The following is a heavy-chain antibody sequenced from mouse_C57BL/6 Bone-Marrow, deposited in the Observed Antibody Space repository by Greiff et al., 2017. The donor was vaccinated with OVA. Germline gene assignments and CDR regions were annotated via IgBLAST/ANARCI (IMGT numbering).Heavy chain of an antibody. D-gene: IGHD4-1*01. CDR3: ARSGFDY. V-gene: IGHV1-55*01. CDR1: GYTFTSYW. CDR2: IYPGSGST. J-gene: IGHJ2*01. Sequence: QVQLQQPGAELVKPGASVKMSCKASGYTFTSYWITWVKQRPGQGLEWIGDIYPGSGSTNYHEKLKSQATLTVDTSSSTAYMQLSSLTSEDSAVYYCARSGFDYWGKGTTLTVSS.